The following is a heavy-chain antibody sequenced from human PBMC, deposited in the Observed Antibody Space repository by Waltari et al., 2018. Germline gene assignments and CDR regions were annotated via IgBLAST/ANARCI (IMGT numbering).Heavy chain of an antibody. J-gene: IGHJ4*02. CDR1: GGSISSGGYY. CDR3: ALGNSRSWAYDY. CDR2: IYYSGSP. V-gene: IGHV4-31*03. D-gene: IGHD6-13*01. Sequence: QVQLQESGPGLVKPSQTLSLTCTVSGGSISSGGYYWSWIRQHPGKGLEWIGYIYYSGSPYENPSLKCRVNISVDTSKNQFSLKLRSGTAADTAVYYCALGNSRSWAYDYWGQGTLVTGSS.